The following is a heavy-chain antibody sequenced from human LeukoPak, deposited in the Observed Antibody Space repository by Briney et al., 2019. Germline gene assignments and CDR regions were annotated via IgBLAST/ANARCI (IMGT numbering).Heavy chain of an antibody. CDR3: ARASFAPGGGDY. D-gene: IGHD3-10*01. CDR1: GGSISSGDYY. Sequence: SETLSLTWTVSGGSISSGDYYWSWIRQPPGKGLEWIGYIYYSGSTYYNPSLKSRVTISVDTSKNQFSLKLSSVTAADTAVYYCARASFAPGGGDYWGQGTLVTVSS. CDR2: IYYSGST. V-gene: IGHV4-30-4*08. J-gene: IGHJ4*02.